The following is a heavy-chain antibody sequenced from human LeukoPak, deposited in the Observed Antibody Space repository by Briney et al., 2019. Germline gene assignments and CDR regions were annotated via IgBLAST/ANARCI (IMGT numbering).Heavy chain of an antibody. D-gene: IGHD3-22*01. CDR1: GFTVSAHY. V-gene: IGHV3-72*01. CDR2: VRNKANSYTT. CDR3: ARSDSSGYLEAY. Sequence: GGSLRLSCVDSGFTVSAHYMDWVRRAPGKGLEWVGRVRNKANSYTTEYAASVKDRFIISRDDSKSSLYLQMNSLKIEDTAVYYCARSDSSGYLEAYWGQGTLVTVSS. J-gene: IGHJ4*02.